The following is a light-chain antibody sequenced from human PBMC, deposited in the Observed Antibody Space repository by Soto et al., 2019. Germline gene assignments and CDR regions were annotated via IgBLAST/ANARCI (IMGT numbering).Light chain of an antibody. Sequence: DIQLTQSPSFLSASVGDRVTITCRASQVISTYLAWYQQKPGKAPKLLIYAASTLQSGVPSRFSGSGSGTELTLTISSLQPEDFASYYCQQLNSSPVTFGPGTKVDIK. J-gene: IGKJ3*01. CDR2: AAS. CDR3: QQLNSSPVT. CDR1: QVISTY. V-gene: IGKV1-9*01.